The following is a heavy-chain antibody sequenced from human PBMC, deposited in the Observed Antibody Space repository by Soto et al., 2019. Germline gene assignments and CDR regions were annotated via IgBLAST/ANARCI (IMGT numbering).Heavy chain of an antibody. D-gene: IGHD5-12*01. J-gene: IGHJ6*02. CDR2: IYYSGST. Sequence: KPSETLSLTCTVSGGSISSGGYYWSWIRQHPGKGLEWIGYIYYSGSTYYNPSLKSRVTISVDTSKNQFSLKLSSVTAADTAVYYCARGWGYSGYDYLNYYYYGMDVWGQGTTVTVSS. V-gene: IGHV4-31*03. CDR1: GGSISSGGYY. CDR3: ARGWGYSGYDYLNYYYYGMDV.